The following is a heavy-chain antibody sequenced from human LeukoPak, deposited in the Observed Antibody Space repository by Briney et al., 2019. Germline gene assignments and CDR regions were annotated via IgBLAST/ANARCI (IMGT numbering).Heavy chain of an antibody. V-gene: IGHV4-31*03. D-gene: IGHD1-26*01. CDR3: ARDSVSTGVVRAFDY. J-gene: IGHJ4*02. Sequence: SETLSPTCTVSGGSISSGGHYWSWIRQHPGQGLEWIGYIYYSGSTYYNPSLKSRVTISVDTSENQFSLNLSSVTAADTAVYYCARDSVSTGVVRAFDYWRQGTLVTVSS. CDR2: IYYSGST. CDR1: GGSISSGGHY.